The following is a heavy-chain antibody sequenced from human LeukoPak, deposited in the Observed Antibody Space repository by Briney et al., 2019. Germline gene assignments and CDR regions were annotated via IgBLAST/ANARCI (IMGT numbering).Heavy chain of an antibody. CDR3: ARVAPLIVVVVAAGWNWFDP. V-gene: IGHV4-34*01. Sequence: RASETLSLTCAVYGGSFSGYYWSWIRQPPGKGLEWIGEINHSGSTNYNPSLKSRVTISVDTSKNQFSLKLSFVTAADTAVYYCARVAPLIVVVVAAGWNWFDPWGQGTLVTVSS. CDR2: INHSGST. CDR1: GGSFSGYY. D-gene: IGHD2-15*01. J-gene: IGHJ5*02.